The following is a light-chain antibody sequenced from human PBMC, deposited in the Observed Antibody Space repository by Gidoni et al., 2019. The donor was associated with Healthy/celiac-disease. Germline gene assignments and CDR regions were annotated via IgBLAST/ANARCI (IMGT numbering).Light chain of an antibody. J-gene: IGLJ1*01. CDR1: KLGEKY. CDR2: QDS. CDR3: QAWDSSTAV. Sequence: SYELTQPPPVSVSPGQTASITCSGDKLGEKYACCYQQKPGQSPVLVIYQDSKRPSGIPERFSGSNSGNTATLTISGTQAMDEADYYCQAWDSSTAVFGTGTKVTVL. V-gene: IGLV3-1*01.